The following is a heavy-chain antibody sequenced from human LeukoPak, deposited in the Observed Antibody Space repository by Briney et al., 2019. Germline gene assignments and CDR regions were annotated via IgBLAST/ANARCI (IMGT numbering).Heavy chain of an antibody. D-gene: IGHD3-22*01. J-gene: IGHJ2*01. CDR2: IYYSGST. Sequence: TSETLSLTCTVSGGSISSGDYYWSWIGQPPGKGLEWIGYIYYSGSTYYNPSLKSRVTISVDTSKNQFSLKLSSVTAADTAVYYCARGLVVVITTGNWYFDLWGRGTLVTVSS. CDR3: ARGLVVVITTGNWYFDL. V-gene: IGHV4-30-4*01. CDR1: GGSISSGDYY.